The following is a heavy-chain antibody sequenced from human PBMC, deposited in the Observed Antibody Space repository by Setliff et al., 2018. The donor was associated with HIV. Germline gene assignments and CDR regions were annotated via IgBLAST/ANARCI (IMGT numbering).Heavy chain of an antibody. CDR3: TTKPPAADFQH. CDR2: IWYDGSNK. D-gene: IGHD2-2*01. Sequence: PGGSLRLSCAASGFTFNNYGMHWVRQAPGTGLDWVAVIWYDGSNKYYADSVKGRFTISRDDSKNTLYLQMNSLKTEDTAIYYCTTKPPAADFQHWGQGTLVTVSS. J-gene: IGHJ1*01. CDR1: GFTFNNYG. V-gene: IGHV3-33*01.